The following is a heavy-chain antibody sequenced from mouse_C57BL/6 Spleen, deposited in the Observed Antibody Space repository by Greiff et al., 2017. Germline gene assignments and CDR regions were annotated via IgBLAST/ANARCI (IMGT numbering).Heavy chain of an antibody. CDR2: ISSGSSTI. D-gene: IGHD2-4*01. CDR3: ARSDYDRVAWFAY. Sequence: EVKLVESGGGLVKPGGSLKLSCAASGFTFSDYGMHWVRQAPEKGLEWVAYISSGSSTIYYADTVKGRFTISRDNAKNTLFLQMTSLRSEDTAMYYCARSDYDRVAWFAYWGQGTLVTVSA. J-gene: IGHJ3*01. CDR1: GFTFSDYG. V-gene: IGHV5-17*01.